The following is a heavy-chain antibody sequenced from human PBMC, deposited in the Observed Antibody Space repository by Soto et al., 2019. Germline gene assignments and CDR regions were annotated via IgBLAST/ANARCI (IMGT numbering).Heavy chain of an antibody. J-gene: IGHJ4*02. V-gene: IGHV3-48*02. CDR1: GFTFSSNS. CDR3: ASSGSGSYHFDY. Sequence: VQLVESGGGLVQPGGSLRLSCAASGFTFSSNSMNWVRQAPGKGLEWVSYIRSSSSTIYYADSVKGRFTISRDNVKNSLYLQMNSLRDEDTAVYYCASSGSGSYHFDYWGQGTLVTVSS. CDR2: IRSSSSTI. D-gene: IGHD3-10*01.